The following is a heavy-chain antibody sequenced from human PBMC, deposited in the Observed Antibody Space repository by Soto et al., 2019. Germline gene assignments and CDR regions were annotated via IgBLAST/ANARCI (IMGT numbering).Heavy chain of an antibody. CDR2: ISYSADKT. J-gene: IGHJ3*02. D-gene: IGHD1-7*01. CDR3: ARRARTATTNSSAFDI. V-gene: IGHV3-23*01. Sequence: GGSLRLSCAASGFTFSTYAMQWVRQAPGKGLEWVSTISYSADKTFYADSVKGRFTISRDNSRDSLFLQMNSLRADAAAVYYCARRARTATTNSSAFDIWGPGTLVTVSS. CDR1: GFTFSTYA.